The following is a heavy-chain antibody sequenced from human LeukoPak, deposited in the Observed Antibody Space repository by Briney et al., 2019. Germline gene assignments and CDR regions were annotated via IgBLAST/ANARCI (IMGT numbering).Heavy chain of an antibody. CDR1: GGTFSSYA. V-gene: IGHV1-69*05. Sequence: ASVKVSCKASGGTFSSYAISWVRQAPGQGLEWMGGIIPIFGTANYAQKFQGRVTITTDESTSTAYMELSSLRSEDTAVYYCARAPYYPTYYYYMDVWDKGTTVTVSS. CDR3: ARAPYYPTYYYYMDV. D-gene: IGHD3-22*01. J-gene: IGHJ6*03. CDR2: IIPIFGTA.